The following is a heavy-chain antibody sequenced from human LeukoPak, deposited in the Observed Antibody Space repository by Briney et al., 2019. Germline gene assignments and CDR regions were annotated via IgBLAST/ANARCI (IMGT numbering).Heavy chain of an antibody. V-gene: IGHV1-46*01. CDR1: GYTFTSYY. CDR3: ARDSNSYGYYDAFDI. Sequence: ASVKVSCKASGYTFTSYYMHWVRQAPGQGLEWMGIINPSGGSTSYAQKFQGRVTMTRDTSTRTVYMELSSLRSEDTAVYYCARDSNSYGYYDAFDIWGQGTMVTVSS. CDR2: INPSGGST. J-gene: IGHJ3*02. D-gene: IGHD5-18*01.